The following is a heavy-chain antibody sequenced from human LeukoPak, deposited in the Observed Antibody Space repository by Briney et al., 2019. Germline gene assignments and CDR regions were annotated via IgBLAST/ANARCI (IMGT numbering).Heavy chain of an antibody. CDR2: MHDSGRT. CDR1: GGSISTNY. D-gene: IGHD1-14*01. CDR3: ARGVPDLYFDY. V-gene: IGHV4-59*01. J-gene: IGHJ4*02. Sequence: SETLSLTCTVSGGSISTNYWMWIRQPPGKGLEWIGYMHDSGRTNYNPSLKSRVTISADMSKNQVSLKVTSGTAADTAVYYRARGVPDLYFDYWGQGTLVTVSS.